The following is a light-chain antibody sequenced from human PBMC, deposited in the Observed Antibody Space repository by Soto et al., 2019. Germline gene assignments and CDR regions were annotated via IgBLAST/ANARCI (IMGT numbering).Light chain of an antibody. J-gene: IGKJ4*01. CDR1: QSVSNNY. CDR3: QQYASSPVT. Sequence: ENVLTQSPGTLSLSPGDRASLSCRASQSVSNNYLAWHQQRPGQAPRRLIFGASNRATGVPDRFTGSASGTDFTLTISRLQPEDFALYFCQQYASSPVTFGGGTKVEI. CDR2: GAS. V-gene: IGKV3-20*01.